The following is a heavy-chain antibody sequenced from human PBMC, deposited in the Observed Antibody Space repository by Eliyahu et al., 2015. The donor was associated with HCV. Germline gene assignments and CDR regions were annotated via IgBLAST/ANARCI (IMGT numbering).Heavy chain of an antibody. CDR1: GAPFNGYY. Sequence: QVQLQQWGAGLLMPSETLSLACAVYGAPFNGYYWNWIRQAPGQGXEWIGGINDSGKTKYNPSLKTRVSITIDTANNRLSLKLTSVTAADSAVYYCARDYDILSYQSYFGMDVWGPGTTVTVSS. J-gene: IGHJ6*02. D-gene: IGHD3-9*01. V-gene: IGHV4-34*02. CDR2: INDSGKT. CDR3: ARDYDILSYQSYFGMDV.